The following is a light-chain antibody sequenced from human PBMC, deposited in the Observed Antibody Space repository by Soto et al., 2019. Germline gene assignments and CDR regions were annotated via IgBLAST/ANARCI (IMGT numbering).Light chain of an antibody. CDR1: QSVSNNY. CDR2: DAS. J-gene: IGKJ1*01. V-gene: IGKV3-20*01. Sequence: EIVLTQSPGTLSLSPGERATLSCRAIQSVSNNYLAWYQQKPGQAPRLLIYDASYRATGIPARFSGSGSGTDFTLTISSLQPDDFATYYCQQYNSYSTFGQGTKVDIK. CDR3: QQYNSYST.